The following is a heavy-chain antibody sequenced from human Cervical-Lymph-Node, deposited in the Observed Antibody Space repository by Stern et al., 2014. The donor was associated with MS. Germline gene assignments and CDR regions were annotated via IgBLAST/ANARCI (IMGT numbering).Heavy chain of an antibody. J-gene: IGHJ3*02. CDR2: IYSSGSP. Sequence: QVQLLQPGPGLVKPSQTLSLTCTVSGGSISSGNYYWSWIRQPAGEGLEWIGRIYSSGSPQYNPPLKSRVTISADQSPNPFSLRLSSVTAADTAVYYCARGNYDVLTDNGGHGFDIWGQGTMVTVSS. V-gene: IGHV4-61*02. CDR1: GGSISSGNYY. CDR3: ARGNYDVLTDNGGHGFDI. D-gene: IGHD3-9*01.